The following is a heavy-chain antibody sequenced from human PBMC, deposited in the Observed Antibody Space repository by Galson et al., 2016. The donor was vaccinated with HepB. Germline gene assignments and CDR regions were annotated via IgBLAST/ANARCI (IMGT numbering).Heavy chain of an antibody. CDR3: AKDRFFGFGDGIYEH. CDR1: GFTFSSYA. V-gene: IGHV3-23*01. CDR2: ISGSGGNT. D-gene: IGHD3-10*01. J-gene: IGHJ1*01. Sequence: SLRLSCAASGFTFSSYAMSWVRQAPGKGLEWVSAISGSGGNTYYADSVKGRFTISRDNSKESLYLQMSSLRAEDTAVYYCAKDRFFGFGDGIYEHWGQGTLVTVSS.